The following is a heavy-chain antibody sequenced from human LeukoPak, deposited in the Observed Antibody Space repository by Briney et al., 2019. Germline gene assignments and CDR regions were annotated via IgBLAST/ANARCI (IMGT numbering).Heavy chain of an antibody. CDR2: ISAYNGNT. J-gene: IGHJ5*02. CDR3: ARVHSSVDWFDP. D-gene: IGHD6-19*01. V-gene: IGHV1-18*01. Sequence: ASVKVSCKASGGTFSSYAISWVRQAPGQGLEWMGGISAYNGNTNYAQKLQGRVTMTTDTSTSTAYMELRSLRSDDTAVYYCARVHSSVDWFDPWGQGTLVTVSS. CDR1: GGTFSSYA.